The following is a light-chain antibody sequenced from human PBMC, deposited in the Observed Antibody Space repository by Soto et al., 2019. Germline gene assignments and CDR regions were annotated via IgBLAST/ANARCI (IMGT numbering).Light chain of an antibody. CDR1: SSDVGDFNY. V-gene: IGLV2-14*03. CDR2: DVT. Sequence: QSALTQPASVSGSPGRSVTISCTGSSSDVGDFNYVSWYQHLPGRAPKLIIYDVTNRPSGISYRFSASKSGRTASLTISELQAEDEADYHCSSYSSSSTHVVFGGGTKLTVL. J-gene: IGLJ2*01. CDR3: SSYSSSSTHVV.